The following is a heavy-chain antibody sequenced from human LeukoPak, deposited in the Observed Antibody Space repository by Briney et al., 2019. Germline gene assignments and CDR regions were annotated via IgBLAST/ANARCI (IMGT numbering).Heavy chain of an antibody. CDR1: GYTFTGYY. Sequence: ASVKVSCKASGYTFTGYYMHWVRQAPGQGLEWMGWINPNSGGTNYAQNFQGRVTMTRDTSISTAYMELSRLRSDDAAVYYCARGPIMLSFGGFDYWGQGTLVTVSS. CDR2: INPNSGGT. V-gene: IGHV1-2*02. CDR3: ARGPIMLSFGGFDY. D-gene: IGHD3-16*01. J-gene: IGHJ4*02.